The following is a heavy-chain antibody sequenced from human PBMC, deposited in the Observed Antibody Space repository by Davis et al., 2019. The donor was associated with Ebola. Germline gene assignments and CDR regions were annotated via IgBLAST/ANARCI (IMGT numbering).Heavy chain of an antibody. Sequence: GESLKIPCKDSGNSFTSHWIGWVRQMPGKGLGWMVIIYTGDSDNRYSPSFRGQVTISADKSIKTAFLQWSSLKASDTAMYYCASLRRTITGMDDAFDIWGQGTMVTVSS. CDR2: IYTGDSDN. CDR3: ASLRRTITGMDDAFDI. CDR1: GNSFTSHW. V-gene: IGHV5-51*01. D-gene: IGHD2-8*02. J-gene: IGHJ3*02.